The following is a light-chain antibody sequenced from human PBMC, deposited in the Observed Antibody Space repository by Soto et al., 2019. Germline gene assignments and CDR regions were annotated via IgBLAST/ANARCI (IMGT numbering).Light chain of an antibody. Sequence: DIQMTQSTSSLSASVGDRVTITCQASQDISNYLNWYQQKPGKAPKLLIYDASNLEVGVPIRFSGSGSGTDFTFTITSLQPADIATYYCQQYDNLPFTFGPGTKVDIK. CDR1: QDISNY. CDR3: QQYDNLPFT. J-gene: IGKJ3*01. CDR2: DAS. V-gene: IGKV1-33*01.